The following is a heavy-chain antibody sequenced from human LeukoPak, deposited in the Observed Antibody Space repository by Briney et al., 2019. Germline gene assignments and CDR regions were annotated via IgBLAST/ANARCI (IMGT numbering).Heavy chain of an antibody. V-gene: IGHV4-59*08. CDR3: ARHGYSSGWSFDY. J-gene: IGHJ4*02. D-gene: IGHD6-19*01. Sequence: SETLSLTCTVSGGSISSYYWSWIRQPPGKGVEWIGYIYYSGSTNYNPSLKSRVTISVDTSKNQFSLKLSSVTAADTAVYYCARHGYSSGWSFDYWGQGTLVTVSS. CDR1: GGSISSYY. CDR2: IYYSGST.